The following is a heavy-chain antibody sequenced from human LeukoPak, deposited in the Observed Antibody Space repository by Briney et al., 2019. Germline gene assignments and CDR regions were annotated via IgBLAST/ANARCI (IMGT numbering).Heavy chain of an antibody. CDR3: GSGPVGTTVP. D-gene: IGHD1-1*01. CDR1: GFSFGSYA. Sequence: GGSLRLSCAASGFSFGSYAMGWTRQAPGQGLEWVSAISGSGNHANYAESVKGRFTISRDNSKNTLYLQMHSLIAADTAVYYCGSGPVGTTVPWGQGTLVTVSS. CDR2: ISGSGNHA. J-gene: IGHJ5*02. V-gene: IGHV3-23*01.